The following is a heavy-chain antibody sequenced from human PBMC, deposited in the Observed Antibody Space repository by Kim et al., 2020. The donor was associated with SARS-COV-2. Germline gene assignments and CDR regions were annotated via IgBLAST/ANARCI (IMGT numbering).Heavy chain of an antibody. V-gene: IGHV3-64D*09. D-gene: IGHD2-21*01. CDR3: VKDFYGGPGRLWY. Sequence: GGSLRLSCSASGFTFSSYAMHWVRQAPGKGLEYVSAISSNGGSTYYADSVKGRFTISRDNSKNTLYLQMSSLRAEDTAVYYCVKDFYGGPGRLWYWGQGTLVTVSS. CDR2: ISSNGGST. J-gene: IGHJ4*02. CDR1: GFTFSSYA.